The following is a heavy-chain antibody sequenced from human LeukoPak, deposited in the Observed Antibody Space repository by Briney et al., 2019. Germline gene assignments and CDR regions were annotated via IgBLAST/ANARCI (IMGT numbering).Heavy chain of an antibody. CDR1: GFTLDDHA. CDR3: SRDGSLVRLDY. V-gene: IGHV3-43*02. J-gene: IGHJ4*02. D-gene: IGHD5-24*01. CDR2: ISGDGGST. Sequence: PGGSLRLSCAASGFTLDDHAIHWVRQAPGKGLEWVSLISGDGGSTYYADSVKGRFTISRDNSKNSLYLQMNSLRTEDTALYYCSRDGSLVRLDYWGQGTLLTVSS.